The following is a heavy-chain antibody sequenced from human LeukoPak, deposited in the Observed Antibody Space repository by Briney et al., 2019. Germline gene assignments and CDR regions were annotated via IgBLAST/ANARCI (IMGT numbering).Heavy chain of an antibody. CDR2: VNPSSGSS. J-gene: IGHJ4*02. D-gene: IGHD6-6*01. V-gene: IGHV1-46*01. CDR3: ARGPRIAARGEVEFDY. Sequence: ASVKVSCKASGYTFTSYYIHWVRQAPGQGLEWTGIVNPSSGSSSYTQKFQGRVTMTRDTSTSTVYMDLSSLRSEDTAVYYCARGPRIAARGEVEFDYWGQRTLVTVSS. CDR1: GYTFTSYY.